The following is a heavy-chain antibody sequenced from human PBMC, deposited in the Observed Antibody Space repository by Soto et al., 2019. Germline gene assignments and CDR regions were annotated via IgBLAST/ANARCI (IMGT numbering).Heavy chain of an antibody. CDR2: IIPIFGTT. J-gene: IGHJ4*02. CDR1: GGTFSSFA. Sequence: QVQLVQSGAEVKKPGSSVKVSCKASGGTFSSFAISWVRQAPGQGLEWMGGIIPIFGTTNYAHKFQGRVTMTGGESTSTAYMEVTTLSSADTAVYYCARDRDHSCDYCGQGTLVTVSS. V-gene: IGHV1-69*01. CDR3: ARDRDHSCDY.